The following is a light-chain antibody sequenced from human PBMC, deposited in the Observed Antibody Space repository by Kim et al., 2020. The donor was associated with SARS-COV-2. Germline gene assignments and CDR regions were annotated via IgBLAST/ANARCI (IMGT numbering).Light chain of an antibody. CDR2: WAS. V-gene: IGKV4-1*01. J-gene: IGKJ4*01. CDR3: QQYYSTLT. Sequence: RATINCKSSQSVLYSSTNKNYLAWYQQKPGQPPKLLIYWASTRESGVPDRFGGSGSGTDFTLTISSLQAEDVAIYYCQQYYSTLTFGGGTKVDIK. CDR1: QSVLYSSTNKNY.